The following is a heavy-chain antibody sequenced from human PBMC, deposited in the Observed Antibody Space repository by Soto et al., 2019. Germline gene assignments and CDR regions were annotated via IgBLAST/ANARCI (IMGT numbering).Heavy chain of an antibody. J-gene: IGHJ6*02. CDR1: GFPFSMFA. Sequence: EVQVLESGGGSVQPGGSLRLSCAASGFPFSMFAMNWVRQAPGKGLEWVSGIRGSGGGTYYADSVKGRFTMSRDDSRNMLYLEMNTLRGEDTAVYYCAKASGRVHYGMHVWGQGTTVTVSS. V-gene: IGHV3-23*01. CDR3: AKASGRVHYGMHV. CDR2: IRGSGGGT. D-gene: IGHD3-10*01.